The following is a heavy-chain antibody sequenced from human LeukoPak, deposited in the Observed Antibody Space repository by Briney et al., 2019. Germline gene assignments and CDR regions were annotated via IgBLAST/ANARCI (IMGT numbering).Heavy chain of an antibody. D-gene: IGHD3-22*01. J-gene: IGHJ4*02. CDR3: ARDHAYDSSGYQY. CDR2: IYTSGST. CDR1: GGSISSYY. V-gene: IGHV4-4*07. Sequence: SETLSLTCTVSGGSISSYYWSWIRQLAGKGLEWIGRIYTSGSTNYNPSLKSRVTMSVDTSKNQYSLKLSSVTAADTAVYYCARDHAYDSSGYQYWGQGTRVTVSS.